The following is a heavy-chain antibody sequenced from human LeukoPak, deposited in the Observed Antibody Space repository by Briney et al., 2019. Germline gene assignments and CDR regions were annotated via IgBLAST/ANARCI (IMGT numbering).Heavy chain of an antibody. CDR2: INGNGGTT. CDR1: GFTFSGYA. D-gene: IGHD6-13*01. Sequence: GGSLRLSCAASGFTFSGYALSWVRQAPGKGLEWVSTINGNGGTTYYADSVEGRFTISRDNSKRTLYLQMNSLRAEDTAVYYCARDVVIGLYSSSWYDYWGQGTLVTVSS. CDR3: ARDVVIGLYSSSWYDY. V-gene: IGHV3-23*01. J-gene: IGHJ4*02.